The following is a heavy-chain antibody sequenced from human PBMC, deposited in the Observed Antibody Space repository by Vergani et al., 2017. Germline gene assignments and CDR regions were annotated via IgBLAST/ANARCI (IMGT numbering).Heavy chain of an antibody. V-gene: IGHV3-30*18. D-gene: IGHD3-9*01. Sequence: QVQLVESGGGVVQPGRSLRLSCAASGFTFSSYGMHWVRQAPGKGLEWVAVISYDGSNKYYADSVKGRFTISRDNSKNTLYLQMNSLRAEDTDVYYCAKDRPSLRYFDWLLRYFDYWGQGTLVTVSS. CDR2: ISYDGSNK. J-gene: IGHJ4*02. CDR3: AKDRPSLRYFDWLLRYFDY. CDR1: GFTFSSYG.